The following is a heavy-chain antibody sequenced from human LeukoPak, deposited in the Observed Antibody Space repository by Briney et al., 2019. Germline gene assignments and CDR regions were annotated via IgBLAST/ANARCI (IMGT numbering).Heavy chain of an antibody. D-gene: IGHD3-3*01. J-gene: IGHJ3*02. Sequence: SETLSLTCTVSGGSISSSSYYWGWIRQPPGKGLEWIGSIYYSGSTYYNPSLKSRVTISVDTSKNQFSLKLSSVTAADTAVYYCARQPTIFGAVDAFDIWGQGTMVTVSS. CDR2: IYYSGST. CDR1: GGSISSSSYY. CDR3: ARQPTIFGAVDAFDI. V-gene: IGHV4-39*01.